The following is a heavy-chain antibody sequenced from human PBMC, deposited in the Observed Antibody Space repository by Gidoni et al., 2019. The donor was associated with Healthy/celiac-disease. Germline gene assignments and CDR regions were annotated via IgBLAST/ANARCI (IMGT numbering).Heavy chain of an antibody. CDR3: AKIEGFGEEDAFDI. CDR2: ISYDGSNK. CDR1: GFTFSSYG. D-gene: IGHD3-10*01. J-gene: IGHJ3*02. V-gene: IGHV3-30*18. Sequence: QVQLVESGGGVVQPGRSLRLSCAASGFTFSSYGMHWVRQAPGKGLEGVAVISYDGSNKYYADSVKGRFTISRDNSKNTLYLQMNSLRAEDTAVYYCAKIEGFGEEDAFDIWGQGTMVTVSS.